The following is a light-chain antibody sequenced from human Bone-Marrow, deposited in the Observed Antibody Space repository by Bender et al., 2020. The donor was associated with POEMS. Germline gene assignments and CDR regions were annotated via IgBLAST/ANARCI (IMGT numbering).Light chain of an antibody. V-gene: IGLV2-23*02. J-gene: IGLJ2*01. CDR2: DVD. CDR3: CSYAGSTSWI. CDR1: DTDIGNYNL. Sequence: QSALTQPASVSGSPGQSVSISCIGTDTDIGNYNLVSWYQQHPGKAPKVIIYDVDERPSGMSDRFSGSKSGNTASLTISGLQPGDEADYYCCSYAGSTSWIFGGGTKVTVL.